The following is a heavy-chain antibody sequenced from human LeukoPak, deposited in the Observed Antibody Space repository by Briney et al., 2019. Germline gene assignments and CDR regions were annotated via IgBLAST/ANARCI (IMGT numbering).Heavy chain of an antibody. D-gene: IGHD3-10*01. CDR2: ISGSGDST. Sequence: GGSLRLSCAVSGITLSNYGMSWVRQAPGKALEWVAGISGSGDSTNYADSVKGRFSISRDNPKNTLYLQMNSLRADDTAVYFCAKRGVVIRVVLVGFHKEAYYFDSWGQGALVTVSS. CDR3: AKRGVVIRVVLVGFHKEAYYFDS. V-gene: IGHV3-23*01. J-gene: IGHJ4*02. CDR1: GITLSNYG.